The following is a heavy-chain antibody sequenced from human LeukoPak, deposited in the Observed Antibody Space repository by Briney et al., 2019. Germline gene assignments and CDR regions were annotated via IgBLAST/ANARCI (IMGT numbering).Heavy chain of an antibody. CDR2: FSGSGGSI. Sequence: GGSLRLSCAASGITLSSFAMSWVRQAPGTGLEWVSCFSGSGGSIYYADSVKGRFTISRDNSKNTLYLQMNSLRAEDTAVYYCAKFSPTPLLNYYCYGMDVLGQGTTVTVSS. CDR3: AKFSPTPLLNYYCYGMDV. J-gene: IGHJ6*02. V-gene: IGHV3-23*01. CDR1: GITLSSFA.